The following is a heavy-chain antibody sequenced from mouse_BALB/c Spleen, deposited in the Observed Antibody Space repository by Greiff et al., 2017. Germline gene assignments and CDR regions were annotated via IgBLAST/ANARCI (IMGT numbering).Heavy chain of an antibody. CDR3: ARDGNYEGYYAMDY. D-gene: IGHD2-1*01. Sequence: DVQLVESGGGLVKPGGSLKLSCAASGFTFSSYAMSWVRQTPEKRLEWVASISSGGSTYYPDSVKGRFTISRDNARNILYLQMSSLRSEDTAMYYCARDGNYEGYYAMDYWGQGTSVTVSS. V-gene: IGHV5-6-5*01. CDR2: ISSGGST. J-gene: IGHJ4*01. CDR1: GFTFSSYA.